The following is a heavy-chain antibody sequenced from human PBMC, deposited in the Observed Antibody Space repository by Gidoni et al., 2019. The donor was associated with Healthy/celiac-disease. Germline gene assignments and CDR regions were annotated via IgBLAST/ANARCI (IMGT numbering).Heavy chain of an antibody. CDR1: GGSLSSGGYS. CDR2: ICHSGRT. J-gene: IGHJ4*02. V-gene: IGHV4-30-2*01. CDR3: AREDPVAGTVGY. D-gene: IGHD6-19*01. Sequence: QLQLQESGSGLVKPSPTLSLPCAGPGGSLSSGGYSWSWIRQPPGKGLEWIGSICHSGRTYYNPSLKSRVTISVDRSKNQFSLKLSSVTAADTAVYYCAREDPVAGTVGYWGQGTLVTVSS.